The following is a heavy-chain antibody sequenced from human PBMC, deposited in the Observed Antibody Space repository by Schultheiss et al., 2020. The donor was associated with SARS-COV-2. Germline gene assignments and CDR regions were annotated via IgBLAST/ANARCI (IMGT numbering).Heavy chain of an antibody. CDR1: GGSFSGYY. D-gene: IGHD3-10*01. Sequence: SETLSLTCAVYGGSFSGYYWSWIRQPPGKGLEWIGEINHSGSTNYNPSLKSRVTISVDKSKNQFSLKLSSVTAADTAVYYCARDCGFGESQPWYYYYGMDVWGQGTTVTVSS. CDR3: ARDCGFGESQPWYYYYGMDV. J-gene: IGHJ6*02. V-gene: IGHV4-34*01. CDR2: INHSGST.